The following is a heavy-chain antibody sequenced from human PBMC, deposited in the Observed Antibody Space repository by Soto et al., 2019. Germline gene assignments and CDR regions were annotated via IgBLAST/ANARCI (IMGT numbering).Heavy chain of an antibody. CDR2: ISWNSGSI. V-gene: IGHV3-9*01. Sequence: EVQLVESGGGLVQPGRSLRLSCAASGFTFDDYAMHWVRQAPGKGLEWVSGISWNSGSIGYADSVKGRFTISRDNAKNSLYLQMNSLRAEDTALYYCAKDIGSGWYHYSDYRGQGTLVTVSS. CDR3: AKDIGSGWYHYSDY. J-gene: IGHJ4*02. CDR1: GFTFDDYA. D-gene: IGHD6-19*01.